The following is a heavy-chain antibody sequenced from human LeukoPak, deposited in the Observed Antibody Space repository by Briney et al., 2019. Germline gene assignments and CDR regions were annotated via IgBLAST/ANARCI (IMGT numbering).Heavy chain of an antibody. CDR2: IYHSGSP. Sequence: SETLSLTCAVSGGSISSNNWWGWVRQPPGKGLEWIGEIYHSGSPNYNPSLKSRVTISVDKSRNHFSLNLSSVTAADTAVYYCARGPGYSSSDGAFDIWGPGTMVTVSS. V-gene: IGHV4-4*02. J-gene: IGHJ3*02. CDR1: GGSISSNNW. CDR3: ARGPGYSSSDGAFDI. D-gene: IGHD6-13*01.